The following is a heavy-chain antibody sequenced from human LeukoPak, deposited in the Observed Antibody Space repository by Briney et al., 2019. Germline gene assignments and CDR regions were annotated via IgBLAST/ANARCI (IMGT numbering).Heavy chain of an antibody. D-gene: IGHD5-18*01. CDR1: GFTFSSYG. CDR2: IWYDGSNK. J-gene: IGHJ6*03. V-gene: IGHV3-33*06. Sequence: PGRSLRLSCAASGFTFSSYGMHWVRQAPGKRLEWVAVIWYDGSNKYYADSVKGRFTISRDNSKNTLYLQMNSLRAEDTAVYYCAKDRLGDTASDYYYMDVWGKGTTVTVSS. CDR3: AKDRLGDTASDYYYMDV.